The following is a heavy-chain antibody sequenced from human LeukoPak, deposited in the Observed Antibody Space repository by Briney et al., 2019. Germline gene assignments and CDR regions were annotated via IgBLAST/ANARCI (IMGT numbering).Heavy chain of an antibody. D-gene: IGHD5-12*01. CDR2: ISWDGGST. CDR3: AKDMRGSGYGRRGGYYYYYYMDV. Sequence: GGSLRLSCAASGFTFDDYAMHWVRQAPGKGLEWVSLISWDGGSTYYADSVKGRFTISRDNSKNSLYLQMNSLRAGDTALYYCAKDMRGSGYGRRGGYYYYYYMDVWGKGTTVTVSS. J-gene: IGHJ6*03. V-gene: IGHV3-43D*03. CDR1: GFTFDDYA.